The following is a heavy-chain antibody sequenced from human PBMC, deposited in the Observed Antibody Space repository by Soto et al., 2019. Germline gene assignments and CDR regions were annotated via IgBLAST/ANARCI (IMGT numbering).Heavy chain of an antibody. CDR3: ARDKSQGDLPLFDY. CDR2: IWYDGSGK. CDR1: GFTFSNFG. V-gene: IGHV3-33*01. Sequence: QVQLVESGGGVVQPGRSLRLSCAASGFTFSNFGMHWVRQAPGKGLGWVAVIWYDGSGKYYADSVKGRFIVSRDNSKNTLYLQMNSLRAEDTAMYYCARDKSQGDLPLFDYWGQGTLVTVSS. D-gene: IGHD3-10*01. J-gene: IGHJ4*02.